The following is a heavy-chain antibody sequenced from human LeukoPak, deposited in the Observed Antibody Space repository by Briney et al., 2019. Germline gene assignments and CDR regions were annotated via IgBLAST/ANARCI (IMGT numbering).Heavy chain of an antibody. CDR2: ISPSGDQV. Sequence: WGSLRLSCAASGFTFNAYAMSWVRQAPGKGLEWVSAISPSGDQVFYADSVKGRFIISRDNSKNTLSLQMNSLRVEDTATYYCVKDLRHRSTCNCYGWFDPWGQGTLVTVSS. V-gene: IGHV3-23*01. CDR3: VKDLRHRSTCNCYGWFDP. J-gene: IGHJ5*02. CDR1: GFTFNAYA. D-gene: IGHD2/OR15-2a*01.